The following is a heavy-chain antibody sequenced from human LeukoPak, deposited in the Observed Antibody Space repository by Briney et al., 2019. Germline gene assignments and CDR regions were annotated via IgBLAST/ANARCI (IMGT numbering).Heavy chain of an antibody. Sequence: GGSLRLSCAASGFTFSSYAMSWVRQAPGKGLGWVSGIRDSVGTTYYADSVRGRFTISRDNSKNTLYLQMNSLRADDTAVYYCAKPIVVILRGNFDYWGQGTLVTVSS. CDR1: GFTFSSYA. V-gene: IGHV3-23*01. D-gene: IGHD3-22*01. J-gene: IGHJ4*02. CDR2: IRDSVGTT. CDR3: AKPIVVILRGNFDY.